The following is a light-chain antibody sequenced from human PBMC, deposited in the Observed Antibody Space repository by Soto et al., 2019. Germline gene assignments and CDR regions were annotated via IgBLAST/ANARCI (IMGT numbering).Light chain of an antibody. V-gene: IGKV3-15*01. Sequence: EIVMTQSPVTLSVSPGERATLSCRASQSVSNHLAWYQQKPGQAPRLLIYGASIRAIGIPARFSGSGSGTEFTLTISSLQSEDFAVYYCQQYNNWPPRTFGQGTKLEIK. J-gene: IGKJ2*01. CDR1: QSVSNH. CDR3: QQYNNWPPRT. CDR2: GAS.